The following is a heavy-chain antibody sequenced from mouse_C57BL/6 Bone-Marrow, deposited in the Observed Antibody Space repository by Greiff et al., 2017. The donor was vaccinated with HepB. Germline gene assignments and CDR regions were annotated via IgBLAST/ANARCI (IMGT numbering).Heavy chain of an antibody. Sequence: QVQLQQSGPELVKPGASVKISCKASGYAFSSSWMNWVKQRPGKGLEWIGRIYPGDGDTNYNGKFKGKATLTADKSSSTAYMQLSSLTSEDSAVYFCARSKFHYYGSSFVRAMDYWGQGTSVTVSS. J-gene: IGHJ4*01. CDR3: ARSKFHYYGSSFVRAMDY. CDR2: IYPGDGDT. D-gene: IGHD1-1*01. V-gene: IGHV1-82*01. CDR1: GYAFSSSW.